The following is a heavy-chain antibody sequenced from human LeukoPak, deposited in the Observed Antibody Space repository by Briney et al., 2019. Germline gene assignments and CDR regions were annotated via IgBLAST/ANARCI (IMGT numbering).Heavy chain of an antibody. Sequence: ASVKVSCKTSGYTXTGYYMHWVRQAPGQGLEWMGWINPNTGGTNYAQKFQGRITMTRDTSIRTAYMELSRLRSDDTAVYYCAPTSARPKAYYFDYWGQGTLVTVSS. CDR2: INPNTGGT. CDR1: GYTXTGYY. D-gene: IGHD6-6*01. V-gene: IGHV1-2*02. CDR3: APTSARPKAYYFDY. J-gene: IGHJ4*02.